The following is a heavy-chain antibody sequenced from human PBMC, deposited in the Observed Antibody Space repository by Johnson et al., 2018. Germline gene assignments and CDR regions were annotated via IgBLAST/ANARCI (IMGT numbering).Heavy chain of an antibody. V-gene: IGHV3-21*01. J-gene: IGHJ3*02. CDR3: ARGDIVVVTATDAFDI. D-gene: IGHD2-21*02. CDR2: ISSSSSYI. Sequence: VQLQESGGGLVKPGGSLRPSCAASGFTFSSYSMNWVRQAPGKGLEWVSSISSSSSYIYYPDSVKGRLTNSRDNAKNSLYLQMNSLRAEDTAVYSCARGDIVVVTATDAFDIWGQGTMVTVSS. CDR1: GFTFSSYS.